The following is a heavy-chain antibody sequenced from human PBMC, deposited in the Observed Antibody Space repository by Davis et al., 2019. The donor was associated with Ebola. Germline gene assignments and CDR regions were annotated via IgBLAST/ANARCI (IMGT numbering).Heavy chain of an antibody. Sequence: GESLKISCSASGFTFSSYGMHWVRQAPGKGLEWVALISYDGSKEYYADSVKGRFTISRDSSKNTLYLQMNSLRAEDTAVYYCARGFVLTGYYFDYWGQGTLVTVSS. CDR2: ISYDGSKE. J-gene: IGHJ4*02. CDR1: GFTFSSYG. D-gene: IGHD3-9*01. V-gene: IGHV3-30-3*01. CDR3: ARGFVLTGYYFDY.